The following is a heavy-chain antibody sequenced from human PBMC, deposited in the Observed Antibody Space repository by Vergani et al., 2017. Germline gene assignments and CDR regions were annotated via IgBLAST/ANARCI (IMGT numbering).Heavy chain of an antibody. CDR1: GYTFTSYY. Sequence: QVQLVQSGAEVGNPGASVKISCKASGYTFTSYYIHWVRQAPEQGLEWVGVISPDGFSTFYAQKFQGRVTITRDTSTSTVYVEVTSLRSDDTAVYYCARDLIENDTYGRSGYWGQGTLVTVSS. V-gene: IGHV1-46*01. D-gene: IGHD6-25*01. J-gene: IGHJ1*01. CDR3: ARDLIENDTYGRSGY. CDR2: ISPDGFST.